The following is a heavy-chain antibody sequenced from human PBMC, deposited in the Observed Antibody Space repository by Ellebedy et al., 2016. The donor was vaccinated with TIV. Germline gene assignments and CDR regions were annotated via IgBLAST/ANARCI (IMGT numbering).Heavy chain of an antibody. Sequence: GGSLRLXCAASGFTFSSYWMTWVRQAPGKGLEWVANIKPDGSDKYYVDSLKGRFTISRDNAKNSLYLQMNSLRAEDTAVYYCVRDSNYGDYWGQGTQVTVSS. CDR3: VRDSNYGDY. V-gene: IGHV3-7*01. J-gene: IGHJ4*02. CDR2: IKPDGSDK. D-gene: IGHD2/OR15-2a*01. CDR1: GFTFSSYW.